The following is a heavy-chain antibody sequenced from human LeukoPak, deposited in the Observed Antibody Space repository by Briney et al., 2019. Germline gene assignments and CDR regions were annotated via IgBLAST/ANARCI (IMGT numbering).Heavy chain of an antibody. J-gene: IGHJ3*02. V-gene: IGHV4-59*01. CDR2: IYYSGST. D-gene: IGHD6-6*01. CDR1: GGSISSYY. CDR3: ASSIAAPAEDAFDI. Sequence: SETLSLTCTVSGGSISSYYWSWIRQPPGKGLEWIGYIYYSGSTNYNPSLKSRVTISVDTSKSQSSLKLSSVTAADTAVYYCASSIAAPAEDAFDIWGQGTMVTVSS.